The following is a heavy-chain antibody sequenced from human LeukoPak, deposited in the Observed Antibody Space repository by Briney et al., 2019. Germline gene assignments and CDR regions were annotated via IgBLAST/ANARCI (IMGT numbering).Heavy chain of an antibody. J-gene: IGHJ4*02. CDR1: GGSFSGYY. CDR2: INHSGST. V-gene: IGHV4-34*01. Sequence: SETLSLTCAVYGGSFSGYYWSWIRQPPGKGLEWIGEINHSGSTNYNPSLKSRVTISVDTSKNQFPLQLSSVTAADTAVYYCARSAWYCSSTSCYLDYWGQGTLATVSS. D-gene: IGHD2-2*01. CDR3: ARSAWYCSSTSCYLDY.